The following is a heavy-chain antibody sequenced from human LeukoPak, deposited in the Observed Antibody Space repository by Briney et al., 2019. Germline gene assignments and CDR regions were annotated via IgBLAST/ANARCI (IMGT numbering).Heavy chain of an antibody. CDR1: GGSISSYY. CDR2: IYTSGST. Sequence: SETLSLTCTVSGGSISSYYWSWIRQPAGKGLEWVGRIYTSGSTNYNPSLKSRVTMSVDTSKNQFSLKLSSVTAADTAVYYCAGTYSSSWYQSGFDYWGQGTLVTVSS. D-gene: IGHD6-13*01. V-gene: IGHV4-4*07. J-gene: IGHJ4*02. CDR3: AGTYSSSWYQSGFDY.